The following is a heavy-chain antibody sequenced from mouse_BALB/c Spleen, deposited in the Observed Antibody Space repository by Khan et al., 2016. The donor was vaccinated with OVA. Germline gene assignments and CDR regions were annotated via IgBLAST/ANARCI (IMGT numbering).Heavy chain of an antibody. Sequence: EVKLRESGPGLVKPSQSLSLTCSVTGYSITSGYYWNWIRQFPGNKLEWMGYISYDGSNNYNPSLKNRISITRDTPKNQFFLKLNSVATEDTATYDGAWIGHFYYGTSDYAMDYWGQGASVTVSA. J-gene: IGHJ4*01. D-gene: IGHD1-1*01. CDR2: ISYDGSN. CDR1: GYSITSGYY. CDR3: AWIGHFYYGTSDYAMDY. V-gene: IGHV3-6*02.